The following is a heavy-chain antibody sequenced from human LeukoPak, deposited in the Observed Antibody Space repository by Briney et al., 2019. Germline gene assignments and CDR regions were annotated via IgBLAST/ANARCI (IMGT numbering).Heavy chain of an antibody. Sequence: GGSLRLSCAASGFTFSSYEMNWVRQAPGKGLEWVSSISSGARTIYYTDSVKGRFTISRANAKNSLYLQMNSLRVEDTAVYYCARVGALSSSWLLYWGQGTLVTVSS. CDR1: GFTFSSYE. V-gene: IGHV3-48*03. D-gene: IGHD6-13*01. CDR3: ARVGALSSSWLLY. CDR2: ISSGARTI. J-gene: IGHJ4*02.